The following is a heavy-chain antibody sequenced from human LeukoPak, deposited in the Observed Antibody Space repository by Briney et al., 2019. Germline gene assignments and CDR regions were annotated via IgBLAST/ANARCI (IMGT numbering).Heavy chain of an antibody. CDR2: IYSGGST. V-gene: IGHV3-53*01. Sequence: GGSLRLSCAASGFTVSSNYMSWVRQAPGKGLEWVSVIYSGGSTYYADSVKGRFTISRDNSKNTLYLQMNSLRAEDTAVYYCAKDQDIVVVPWFDPWGQGTLVTVSS. J-gene: IGHJ5*02. CDR3: AKDQDIVVVPWFDP. D-gene: IGHD2-2*01. CDR1: GFTVSSNY.